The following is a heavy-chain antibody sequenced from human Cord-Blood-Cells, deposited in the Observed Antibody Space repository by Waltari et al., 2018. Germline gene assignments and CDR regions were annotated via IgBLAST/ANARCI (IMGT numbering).Heavy chain of an antibody. V-gene: IGHV4-34*01. D-gene: IGHD6-13*01. J-gene: IGHJ4*02. CDR1: GGSFSGYY. CDR2: INHSGST. Sequence: QVQLQQWGAGLLKPSETLSLSCAVYGGSFSGYYWSWIRQPPGKGLEWIGEINHSGSTNYNPSLKSLVTISVDTSKNQFSLKLSSVTAADTAVYYCARGSSSWYFDYWGQGTLVTVSS. CDR3: ARGSSSWYFDY.